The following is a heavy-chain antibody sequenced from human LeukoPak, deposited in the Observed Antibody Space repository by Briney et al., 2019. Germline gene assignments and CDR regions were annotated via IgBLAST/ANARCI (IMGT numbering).Heavy chain of an antibody. CDR2: ISYAGGNE. CDR1: GFTFSHYP. D-gene: IGHD6-13*01. V-gene: IGHV3-30-3*01. Sequence: QAGGSLRLSCAASGFTFSHYPMHWVRQAPGKGLEWVAVISYAGGNEYYADSVKGRFTISRDNSKNTLYLQLNSLRAKDTAVYYCATERDSSWTFDSWGQGTLVTVSS. J-gene: IGHJ4*02. CDR3: ATERDSSWTFDS.